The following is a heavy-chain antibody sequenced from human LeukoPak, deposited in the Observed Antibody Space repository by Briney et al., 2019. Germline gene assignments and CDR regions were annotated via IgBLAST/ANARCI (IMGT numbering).Heavy chain of an antibody. D-gene: IGHD1-26*01. CDR1: GYTFTSSH. V-gene: IGHV1-46*01. Sequence: ASVKVSCKTSGYTFTSSHAHWVRQAPGQGLEWMGIINCGHGYTNYAQKFQGRVSVTADTSTSTLYMELSRLTTEDTAIYYCARDRGGSYSIDYWGQGTLITVSS. CDR3: ARDRGGSYSIDY. CDR2: INCGHGYT. J-gene: IGHJ4*02.